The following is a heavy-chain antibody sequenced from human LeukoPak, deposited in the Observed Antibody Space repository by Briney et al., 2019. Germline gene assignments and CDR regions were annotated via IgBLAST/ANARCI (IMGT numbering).Heavy chain of an antibody. CDR1: GFTFNNYA. Sequence: PGGSLRLSCAASGFTFNNYAMNWVRQAPGKGLEWVSSISGGGETTYYADSAKGRFTISRDNAKNSLYLQMNSLRAEDTAVYYCARGSYGFWGQGTLVTVSS. CDR2: ISGGGETT. J-gene: IGHJ4*02. D-gene: IGHD5-18*01. V-gene: IGHV3-23*01. CDR3: ARGSYGF.